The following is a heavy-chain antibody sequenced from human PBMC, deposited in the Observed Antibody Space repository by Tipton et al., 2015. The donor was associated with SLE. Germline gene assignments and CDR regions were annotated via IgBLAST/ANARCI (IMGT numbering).Heavy chain of an antibody. CDR2: ISKSGRT. CDR3: AREPRDTGPFDM. D-gene: IGHD5-18*01. CDR1: GYSISSGYH. Sequence: TLSLTCAVSGYSISSGYHWGWIRQPPGKGLEWIGRISKSGRTDYSPSLKSRLSISIDTSKNQFSLKLKSVTAADTAMYYCAREPRDTGPFDMWGQGTMVTVSS. V-gene: IGHV4-38-2*02. J-gene: IGHJ3*02.